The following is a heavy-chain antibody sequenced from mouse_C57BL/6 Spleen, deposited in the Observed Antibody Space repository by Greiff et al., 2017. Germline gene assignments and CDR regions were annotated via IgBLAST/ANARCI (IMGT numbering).Heavy chain of an antibody. D-gene: IGHD2-4*01. CDR2: IYPRDGST. V-gene: IGHV1-85*01. CDR3: ARQDDYDEGYAMDY. Sequence: QVQLQQSGPELVKPGASVKLSCKASGYTFTSYDINWVKQRPGQGLEWIGWIYPRDGSTKYNEKFKGKATLTVDPYSSTAYMELHSLTSEDSAVYFCARQDDYDEGYAMDYWGQGTSVTGSS. J-gene: IGHJ4*01. CDR1: GYTFTSYD.